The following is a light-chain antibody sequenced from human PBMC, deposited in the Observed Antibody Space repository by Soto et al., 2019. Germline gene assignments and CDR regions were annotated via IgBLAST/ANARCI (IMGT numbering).Light chain of an antibody. CDR2: EVS. J-gene: IGLJ2*01. CDR3: CSYAGRDVV. CDR1: SSDVGSYNL. V-gene: IGLV2-23*02. Sequence: QSVLTQPASVSGSPGQSITISCTGTSSDVGSYNLVSWYQQHPGKAPKLMIYEVSKRPSGVSNRFSGSKSGNTASLTISGLQTEDEADYYCCSYAGRDVVFGGGTKVTVL.